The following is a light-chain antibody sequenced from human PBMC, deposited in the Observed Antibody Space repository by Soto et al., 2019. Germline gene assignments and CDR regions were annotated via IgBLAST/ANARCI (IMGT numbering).Light chain of an antibody. CDR3: QQYCSSPPEYT. V-gene: IGKV3-20*01. Sequence: DIVLTQSPGTLSLSPGERATLSCRASQSVSSSYFAWYQQKPGQAPMLLIYGASSRATGIPDRFSGSGSGTDFTLTISRLEPEDFAVYYCQQYCSSPPEYTFGQGTKLEIK. CDR1: QSVSSSY. CDR2: GAS. J-gene: IGKJ2*01.